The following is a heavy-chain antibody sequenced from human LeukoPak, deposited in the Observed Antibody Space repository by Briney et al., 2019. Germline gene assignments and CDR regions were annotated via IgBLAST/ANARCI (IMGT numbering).Heavy chain of an antibody. CDR2: IRSKAYGGTT. Sequence: GGSLRLSCTASGFTFGDYAMSWVRQAPGKGLEWVGFIRSKAYGGTTEYAASVKGRFTISRDDSKSIAYLQMNSLKTEDTAVYYCTREPLLTFYGDYPYFDYRGQGTLVTVSS. V-gene: IGHV3-49*04. CDR3: TREPLLTFYGDYPYFDY. D-gene: IGHD4-17*01. J-gene: IGHJ4*02. CDR1: GFTFGDYA.